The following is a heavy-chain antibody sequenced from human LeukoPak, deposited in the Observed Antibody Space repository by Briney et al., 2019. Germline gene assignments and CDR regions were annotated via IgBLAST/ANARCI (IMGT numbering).Heavy chain of an antibody. V-gene: IGHV4-39*07. CDR3: ARGVVDTANYYYYYYMDV. D-gene: IGHD5-18*01. Sequence: SETLSLTCTVSGGSINSITNYWGWIRQPPGKGLEWIGSIYYSGSTYYNPSLKSRVTISIDTSKNQFSLKLNSLTAADTAVYYCARGVVDTANYYYYYYMDVWGKGTTVTVSS. J-gene: IGHJ6*03. CDR1: GGSINSITNY. CDR2: IYYSGST.